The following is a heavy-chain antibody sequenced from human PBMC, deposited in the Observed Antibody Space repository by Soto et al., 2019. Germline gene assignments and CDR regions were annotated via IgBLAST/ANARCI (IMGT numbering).Heavy chain of an antibody. D-gene: IGHD6-19*01. CDR3: ARLVGHGSGWYQDY. CDR1: GFTFSISA. Sequence: GGSLRLSCAASGFTFSISAMSWVHQAPGKGLEWVSAISGSGGTTYYANSVKGRFTISRDNSKNTLFLQMNSLRAEDTAVYYCARLVGHGSGWYQDYWGPGTPVTVSS. V-gene: IGHV3-23*01. CDR2: ISGSGGTT. J-gene: IGHJ4*02.